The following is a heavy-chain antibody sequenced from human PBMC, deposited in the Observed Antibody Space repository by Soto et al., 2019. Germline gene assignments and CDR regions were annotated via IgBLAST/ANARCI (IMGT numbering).Heavy chain of an antibody. CDR3: AREVYSSSLPTYYSYYGMDV. J-gene: IGHJ6*02. CDR2: ISSSGSTI. CDR1: GFTFSDYY. D-gene: IGHD6-6*01. V-gene: IGHV3-11*01. Sequence: QVQLVESGGGLVKPGGSLRLSCAASGFTFSDYYMSWIRQAPGKGLEWVSYISSSGSTIYYADSVKGRFTISRDNAKNSLYLQMNSLSAEDTAVYYCAREVYSSSLPTYYSYYGMDVWGQGTTVTVSS.